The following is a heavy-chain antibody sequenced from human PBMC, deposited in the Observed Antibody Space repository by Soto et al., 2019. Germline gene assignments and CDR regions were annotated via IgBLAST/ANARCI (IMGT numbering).Heavy chain of an antibody. V-gene: IGHV1-69*19. D-gene: IGHD3-10*01. CDR2: ISPMFGAA. CDR1: GGTFNTYA. J-gene: IGHJ4*02. CDR3: AREVQVHTPAFVY. Sequence: QVQLVQSGAEMQKPGSSVKVSCQSSGGTFNTYAMNWVRQAPGQGPEWMGDISPMFGAANYAPKFQGRVTITADESPGTSYIQLSSLTSEETALYFCAREVQVHTPAFVYWGQGTLVTVSS.